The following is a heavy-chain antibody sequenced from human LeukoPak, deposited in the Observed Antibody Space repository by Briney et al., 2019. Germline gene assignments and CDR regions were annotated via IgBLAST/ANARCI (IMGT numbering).Heavy chain of an antibody. Sequence: GGSLRLSCAASGFTFSSYSMNWVRQAPGKGLEWVSSISSSSSYIYYADSVKGRFTISRDNAKNSLYLQMNSLRAEDTAVYYCARGKVVAGTPGQNSWDNWGQGILVTVSS. CDR1: GFTFSSYS. D-gene: IGHD6-19*01. J-gene: IGHJ4*02. V-gene: IGHV3-21*04. CDR2: ISSSSSYI. CDR3: ARGKVVAGTPGQNSWDN.